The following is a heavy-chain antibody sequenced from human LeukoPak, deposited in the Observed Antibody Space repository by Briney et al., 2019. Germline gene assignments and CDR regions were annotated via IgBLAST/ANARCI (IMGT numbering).Heavy chain of an antibody. CDR3: ARDVRAVDY. CDR1: GFTFITYS. CDR2: ITSSSSFI. J-gene: IGHJ4*02. Sequence: PGGSLRLSCAASGFTFITYSMNWVRQAPGKGLEWVSSITSSSSFIYYADSVKGRLTISRDNAKNSLYLQMNSLRAEDTAVYYCARDVRAVDYWGQGTLVTVSS. V-gene: IGHV3-21*01. D-gene: IGHD1-26*01.